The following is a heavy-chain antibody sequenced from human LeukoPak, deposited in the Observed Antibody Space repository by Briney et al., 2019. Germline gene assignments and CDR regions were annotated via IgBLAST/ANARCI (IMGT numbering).Heavy chain of an antibody. D-gene: IGHD1-1*01. Sequence: GGSLRLSCVGSGFTFTRYWTRWVRQGPGKGLEWVATINEDGSDKKYVDSLKGRFTISRDNAKNSVYLQMNSLRDEDTAVYYCGRAGDDGTTYNFGYWGQGTQVTVSS. J-gene: IGHJ4*02. CDR1: GFTFTRYW. V-gene: IGHV3-7*04. CDR2: INEDGSDK. CDR3: GRAGDDGTTYNFGY.